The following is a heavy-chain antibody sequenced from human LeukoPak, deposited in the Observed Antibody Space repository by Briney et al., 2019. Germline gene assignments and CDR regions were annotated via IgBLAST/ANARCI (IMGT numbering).Heavy chain of an antibody. D-gene: IGHD1-26*01. V-gene: IGHV4-59*01. J-gene: IGHJ4*02. CDR3: ARGGTSWGY. CDR1: GGSISSYY. Sequence: SETLSLTCTVSGGSISSYYWSWIRQPPGKGLEWIGDIYYSGSTNYKPSLKSRVTISVDTSKNRFSLKLSSVTAADTAVYYCARGGTSWGYWGQGTLVTISS. CDR2: IYYSGST.